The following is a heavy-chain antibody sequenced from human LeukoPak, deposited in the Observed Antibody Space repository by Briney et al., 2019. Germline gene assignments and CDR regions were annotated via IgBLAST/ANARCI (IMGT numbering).Heavy chain of an antibody. CDR1: GYTFTGYY. Sequence: ASVKVSCKASGYTFTGYYMHWVRQAPGQGLEWMGWINPNSGGTNCAQKFQGRVTMTRDTSISTAYMELSRLRSDDTAVYYCATPSSRGYSYGYEYYFDYWGQGTLVTVSS. J-gene: IGHJ4*02. CDR3: ATPSSRGYSYGYEYYFDY. D-gene: IGHD5-18*01. V-gene: IGHV1-2*02. CDR2: INPNSGGT.